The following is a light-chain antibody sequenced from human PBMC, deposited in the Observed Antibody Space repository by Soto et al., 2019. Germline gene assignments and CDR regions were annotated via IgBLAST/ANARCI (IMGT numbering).Light chain of an antibody. CDR3: QHSYTAPFT. CDR1: QSISSS. J-gene: IGKJ3*01. CDR2: AAS. V-gene: IGKV1-39*01. Sequence: DIQMTQSPSSLSASVGDRVTITCRASQSISSSLNWYQQKPGKAPKLLIYAASTLQGGGRSRFSGSGSGTDFTLTISSLQPEDFATYYCQHSYTAPFTFGPGTKVDIK.